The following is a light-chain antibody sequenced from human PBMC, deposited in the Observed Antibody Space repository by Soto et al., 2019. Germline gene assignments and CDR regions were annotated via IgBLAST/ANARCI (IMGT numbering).Light chain of an antibody. Sequence: DIDMTQSPSSLSASVGDIVTITWRASQSISSYLNWYQQKPGKAPKLLIYAASSLQSGVPSRFSGSGSGTDFTLTISSLQPEDFATYYCQQSYSTPWTFGQGTMVDIK. CDR3: QQSYSTPWT. CDR1: QSISSY. J-gene: IGKJ1*01. V-gene: IGKV1-39*01. CDR2: AAS.